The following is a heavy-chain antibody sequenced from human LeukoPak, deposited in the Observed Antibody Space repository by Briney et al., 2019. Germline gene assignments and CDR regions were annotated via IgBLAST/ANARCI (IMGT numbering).Heavy chain of an antibody. CDR2: IYTSGST. CDR3: ARGHPYLTTRIAAAGTLDY. J-gene: IGHJ4*02. D-gene: IGHD6-13*01. V-gene: IGHV4-61*02. Sequence: SQTLSLTCTVSGGSISSGSYYWSWIRQPAGKGLEWIGRIYTSGSTNYNPSLKSRVTISVDTSKNQFSLKLSSVTAADTAVYYCARGHPYLTTRIAAAGTLDYWGQGTLVTVSS. CDR1: GGSISSGSYY.